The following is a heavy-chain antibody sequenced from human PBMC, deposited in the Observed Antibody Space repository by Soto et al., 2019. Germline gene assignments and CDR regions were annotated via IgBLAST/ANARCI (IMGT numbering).Heavy chain of an antibody. J-gene: IGHJ3*02. CDR1: GFSLSTSGVG. CDR2: IYWDDDK. CDR3: AHSPYYGSQDDAFDI. Sequence: QITLKESGPTLVKPTQTLTLTCTFSGFSLSTSGVGVGWIRQPPRKALEWLALIYWDDDKRYSPTLKGRLTITKDTSKNQVVPTMTNMDPVDTATYYCAHSPYYGSQDDAFDIWGQGTMVTVSS. D-gene: IGHD3-10*01. V-gene: IGHV2-5*02.